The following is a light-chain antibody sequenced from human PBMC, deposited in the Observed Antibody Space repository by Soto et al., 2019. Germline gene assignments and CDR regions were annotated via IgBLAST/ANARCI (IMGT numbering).Light chain of an antibody. CDR3: QQANVFPRS. Sequence: DIQMTQSPSYVYASVGDTVTFTCRASEDVSRWLGWYQQKPGRAPSLLIFGATSLQDGVPSRFSATESGTHFTLTINVVQPDDFATYFCQQANVFPRSFGQGTKWDFK. V-gene: IGKV1D-12*01. CDR2: GAT. J-gene: IGKJ2*01. CDR1: EDVSRW.